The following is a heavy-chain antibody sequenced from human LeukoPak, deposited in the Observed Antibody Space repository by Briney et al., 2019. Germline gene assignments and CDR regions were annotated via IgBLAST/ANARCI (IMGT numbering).Heavy chain of an antibody. D-gene: IGHD2-21*02. CDR3: ARDRGDWDY. CDR1: GYTFSDYY. Sequence: ASVKVSCKASGYTFSDYYIHWVRQAPGQGLVWMGWINPSGGSTSYAQKFQGRVTMTRDTSTSTVYMELSSLRSEDTAVYYCARDRGDWDYWGQGTLVTVSS. J-gene: IGHJ4*02. CDR2: INPSGGST. V-gene: IGHV1-46*01.